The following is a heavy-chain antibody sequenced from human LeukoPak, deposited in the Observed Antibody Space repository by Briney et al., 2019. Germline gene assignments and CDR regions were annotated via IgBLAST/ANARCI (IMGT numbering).Heavy chain of an antibody. CDR1: GYTFTGYY. D-gene: IGHD6-13*01. CDR2: INPNSGGT. Sequence: SVTVSFKASGYTFTGYYMHWVRQAPGQGLEWMGWINPNSGGTNYAQKFQGRVTMTRDTSISTAYMELSRLRSDDTAVYYCARRYSYSSPISDWGQGTLVTVSS. CDR3: ARRYSYSSPISD. J-gene: IGHJ4*02. V-gene: IGHV1-2*02.